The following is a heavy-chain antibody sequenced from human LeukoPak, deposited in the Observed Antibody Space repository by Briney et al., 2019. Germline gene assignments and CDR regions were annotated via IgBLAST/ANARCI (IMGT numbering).Heavy chain of an antibody. CDR2: ISSSSSTI. Sequence: GGSLRLSCAASGFTFSSYSMNWVRQAPGKGLEWVSYISSSSSTIYYADSAKGRFTISRDNAKNSLYLQMNSLRAEDTAVYYCARDSTTAALRAKNAFDIWGQGTMVTVSS. V-gene: IGHV3-48*01. CDR1: GFTFSSYS. D-gene: IGHD2/OR15-2a*01. CDR3: ARDSTTAALRAKNAFDI. J-gene: IGHJ3*02.